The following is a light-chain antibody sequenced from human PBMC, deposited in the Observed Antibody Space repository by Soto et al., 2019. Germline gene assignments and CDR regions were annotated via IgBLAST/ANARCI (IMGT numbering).Light chain of an antibody. V-gene: IGKV1-27*01. Sequence: DIQMTQSPSSVSASLGARVTITCRASQGIGVYLAWYQQKPGNVPKLLIYHASTLQSGVPSRFSGSGSGTDFTLPISSLQPEDIATYNCKKYNNAPIPFDGGTNVEIK. J-gene: IGKJ4*01. CDR3: KKYNNAPIP. CDR2: HAS. CDR1: QGIGVY.